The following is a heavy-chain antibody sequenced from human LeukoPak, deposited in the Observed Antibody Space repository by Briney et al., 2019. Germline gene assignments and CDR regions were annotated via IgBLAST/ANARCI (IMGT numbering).Heavy chain of an antibody. V-gene: IGHV4-38-2*01. D-gene: IGHD3-3*01. J-gene: IGHJ4*02. CDR1: GYSNSSGYY. CDR2: IYHSGST. CDR3: ARQGRLRFLEWLGSY. Sequence: SETLSLTCAVSGYSNSSGYYWGWIRQPPGKGLGWIGSIYHSGSTYYNPSLKSRVTISVDTSKNQFSLKLSSVTAADTAVYYCARQGRLRFLEWLGSYWGQGTLVTVSS.